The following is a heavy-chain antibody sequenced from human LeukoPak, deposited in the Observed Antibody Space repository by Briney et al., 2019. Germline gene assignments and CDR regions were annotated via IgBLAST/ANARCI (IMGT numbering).Heavy chain of an antibody. V-gene: IGHV3-23*01. CDR1: GFTFSNYA. J-gene: IGHJ4*02. CDR3: VRDFPENWQLVPLLDY. D-gene: IGHD6-6*01. Sequence: PGGSLRLSSVASGFTFSNYAMSWVRQAPGKGLEWVAVMRSGDGDTTYADSVRGRFTISRDNSKNRLDLQMNSLRPEATGVYYCVRDFPENWQLVPLLDYWGQGTLVTVSS. CDR2: MRSGDGDT.